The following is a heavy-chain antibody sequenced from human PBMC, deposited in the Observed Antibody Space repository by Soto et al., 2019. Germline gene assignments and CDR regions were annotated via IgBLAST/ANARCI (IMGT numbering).Heavy chain of an antibody. CDR3: AKDSGWPILNFDN. CDR1: GFTFSSYG. J-gene: IGHJ4*02. Sequence: PGGSLRLSCAASGFTFSSYGMHWVRQAPGKGLEWVAVISYDGSNKYYADSVKGRFTISRDNSKNTLYLQMNSLRAEDTAVYYCAKDSGWPILNFDNWGQGTPVTVSS. D-gene: IGHD3-10*01. CDR2: ISYDGSNK. V-gene: IGHV3-30*18.